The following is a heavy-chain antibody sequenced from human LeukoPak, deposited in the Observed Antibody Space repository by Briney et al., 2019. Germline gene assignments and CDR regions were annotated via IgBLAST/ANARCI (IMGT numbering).Heavy chain of an antibody. CDR1: GGSISSSNW. V-gene: IGHV4-4*02. J-gene: IGHJ4*02. D-gene: IGHD5-18*01. CDR2: IYTSGST. Sequence: SETLSLTCAVSGGSISSSNWWSWVRQPPGKGLEWIGRIYTSGSTNYNPSLKSRVTMSVDTSKNQFSLKLSSVTAADTAVYYCARDVSGYSYYFDYWGQGTLVTVSS. CDR3: ARDVSGYSYYFDY.